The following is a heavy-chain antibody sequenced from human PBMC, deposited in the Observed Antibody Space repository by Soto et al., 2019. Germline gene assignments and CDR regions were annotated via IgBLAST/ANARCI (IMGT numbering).Heavy chain of an antibody. V-gene: IGHV5-51*01. D-gene: IGHD1-1*01. Sequence: GESLKISCKGSGYSFTNYWIGWVRQMPGKGLEWMGMIYPGDSDTRYSPSFQGQVTISADKSINTAYLQWSSLKASDTAIYYCARGATIGTTDWFDPWGQGTLVTVSS. CDR1: GYSFTNYW. CDR2: IYPGDSDT. J-gene: IGHJ5*02. CDR3: ARGATIGTTDWFDP.